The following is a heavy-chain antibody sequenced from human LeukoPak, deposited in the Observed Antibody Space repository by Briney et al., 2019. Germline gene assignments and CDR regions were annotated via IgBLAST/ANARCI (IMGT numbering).Heavy chain of an antibody. CDR3: ARSGYCSGGSCYGPFDY. D-gene: IGHD2-15*01. V-gene: IGHV3-30-3*01. J-gene: IGHJ4*02. CDR1: GFTFSSYA. Sequence: GGSLRLSCAASGFTFSSYAMHWVRQAPGKGLEWVAVISYDGSNKYYADSVKGRFTISRDNSKNTLYLQMNSLRAEDTAVYYCARSGYCSGGSCYGPFDYWGQGTLVTVSS. CDR2: ISYDGSNK.